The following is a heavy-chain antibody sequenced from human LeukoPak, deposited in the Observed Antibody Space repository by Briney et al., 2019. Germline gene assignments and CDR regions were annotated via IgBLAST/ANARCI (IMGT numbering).Heavy chain of an antibody. CDR2: ISSSGSTI. CDR1: GFTFSDYY. J-gene: IGHJ4*02. CDR3: ARDLRQGGGYFDY. D-gene: IGHD2-15*01. Sequence: GGSLRLFCAPSGFTFSDYYMSWIRQAPGKGVEWVSYISSSGSTIYYADSVKGRFTISRDNAKNSLYLQMNSLRAEDTAVYYCARDLRQGGGYFDYWGQGTLVTVSS. V-gene: IGHV3-11*01.